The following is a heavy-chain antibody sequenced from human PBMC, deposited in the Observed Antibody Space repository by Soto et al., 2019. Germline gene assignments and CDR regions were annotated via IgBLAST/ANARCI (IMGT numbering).Heavy chain of an antibody. CDR2: IIPIFGTA. D-gene: IGHD1-26*01. CDR3: AREVGATLNWFDP. J-gene: IGHJ5*02. Sequence: QVQLVQSGAEXXXXXXXVKVSCKASXGTXXXXXISWVRQAPGQGLEWMGGIIPIFGTANYAQKFQGRVTITADESTSTAYMELSSLRSEDTAVYYCAREVGATLNWFDPWGQGTLVTVSS. CDR1: XGTXXXXX. V-gene: IGHV1-69*01.